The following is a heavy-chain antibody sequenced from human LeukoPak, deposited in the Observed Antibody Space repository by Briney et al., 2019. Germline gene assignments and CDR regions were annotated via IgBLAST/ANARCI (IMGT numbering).Heavy chain of an antibody. CDR3: ARLFSTAHS. CDR1: GFPFSSYE. D-gene: IGHD2-21*01. CDR2: ISSSGSTI. Sequence: PGGSLRLSCAVSGFPFSSYEMNWVRRAPGKGLEWVSLISSSGSTIYYADSVKGRFTISRDNAKNSLYLQMNSLRAEDTAVYYCARLFSTAHSWGQGTLVTVSS. V-gene: IGHV3-48*03. J-gene: IGHJ4*02.